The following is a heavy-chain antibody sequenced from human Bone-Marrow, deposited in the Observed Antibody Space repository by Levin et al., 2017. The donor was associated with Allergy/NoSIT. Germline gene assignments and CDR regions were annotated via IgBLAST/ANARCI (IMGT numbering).Heavy chain of an antibody. J-gene: IGHJ4*02. CDR3: ARDPYLYRVRGVTHFDY. CDR1: GFTFSSYG. Sequence: QPGESLKISCAASGFTFSSYGMHWVRQAPGKGLEWVAVIWYDGSNKYYADSVKGRFTISRDNSKNTLYLQMNSLRAEDTAVYYCARDPYLYRVRGVTHFDYWGQGTLVTVSS. CDR2: IWYDGSNK. D-gene: IGHD3-10*01. V-gene: IGHV3-33*01.